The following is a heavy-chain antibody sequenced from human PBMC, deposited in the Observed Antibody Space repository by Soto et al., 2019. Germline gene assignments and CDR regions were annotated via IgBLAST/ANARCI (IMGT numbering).Heavy chain of an antibody. CDR2: ISSSSSYT. CDR1: GFTFSSYA. J-gene: IGHJ6*02. Sequence: AGGSLRLSCAASGFTFSSYAMSWFRQAPGKGLEWVSAISSSSSYTNYADPVKGRFTISRDNAKNSLYLQMNSLRAEDTAVYYCARDLVFDSSGYGYYYGMDVWGQGTTVTVSS. V-gene: IGHV3-21*01. CDR3: ARDLVFDSSGYGYYYGMDV. D-gene: IGHD3-22*01.